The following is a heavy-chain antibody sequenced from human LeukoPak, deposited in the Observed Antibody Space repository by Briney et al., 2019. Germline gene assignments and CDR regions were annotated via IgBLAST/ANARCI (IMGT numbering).Heavy chain of an antibody. CDR3: ARSYGVERRELGSAFDI. CDR2: INPSGGST. D-gene: IGHD1-26*01. J-gene: IGHJ3*02. Sequence: ASVEVSCKASGYTFTSYYMHWVRQAPGQGLEWMGIINPSGGSTSYAQKFQGRVTMTRDTSTSSVYMELSSLRSEDTAVYYCARSYGVERRELGSAFDIWGQETMVTVSS. CDR1: GYTFTSYY. V-gene: IGHV1-46*01.